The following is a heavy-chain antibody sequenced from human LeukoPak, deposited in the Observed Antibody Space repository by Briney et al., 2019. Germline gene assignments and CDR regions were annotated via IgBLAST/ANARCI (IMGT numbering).Heavy chain of an antibody. V-gene: IGHV1-69*06. J-gene: IGHJ4*02. CDR3: ARYYYGSGGGLGYFDY. CDR1: GGTFSSYA. D-gene: IGHD3-10*01. Sequence: ASVKVSCKASGGTFSSYAISWVRQAPGQGLEWMGGIIPIFGTANYAQKFQGRVTITADKSTSTAYMELSSLRSEDTAVYYCARYYYGSGGGLGYFDYWGQGTLVTVSS. CDR2: IIPIFGTA.